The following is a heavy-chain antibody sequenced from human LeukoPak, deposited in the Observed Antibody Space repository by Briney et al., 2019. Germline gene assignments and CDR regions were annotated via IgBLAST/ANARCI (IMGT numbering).Heavy chain of an antibody. CDR1: GYTFTSYY. D-gene: IGHD2-8*01. CDR3: ARIVYPYGMDV. J-gene: IGHJ6*04. Sequence: ASVKVSCKASGYTFTSYYMYWVRQAPGQGLEWMGIINPSGGSTSYAQKFQGRVTMTRDTSMSTVYMELRSLRSEDTAVYYCARIVYPYGMDVWGKGTTVTVSS. V-gene: IGHV1-46*01. CDR2: INPSGGST.